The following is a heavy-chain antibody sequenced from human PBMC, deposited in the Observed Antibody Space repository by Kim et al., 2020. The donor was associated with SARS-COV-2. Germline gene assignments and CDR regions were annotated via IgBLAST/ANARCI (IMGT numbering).Heavy chain of an antibody. J-gene: IGHJ6*02. CDR3: ARRRIAAASVDYYGMDV. Sequence: LKSRVTISVDTSKNQFSLKLSSVTAADTAVYYCARRRIAAASVDYYGMDVWGQETTVTVSS. D-gene: IGHD6-13*01. V-gene: IGHV4-59*08.